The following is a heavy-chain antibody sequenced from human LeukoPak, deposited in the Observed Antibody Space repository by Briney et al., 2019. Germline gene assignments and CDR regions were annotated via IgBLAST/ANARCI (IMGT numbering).Heavy chain of an antibody. CDR1: GFTFSSYS. J-gene: IGHJ4*02. Sequence: PGGSLRLSCAASGFTFSSYSMNWVRQAPGKGLEWVSSISSSSSYIYYADSVKGRFTISRDNAKNSLYLQMNSLRAEDTAVYYCARDPDATYDFWSGYYNGLGLFDYWGQGTLVTVSS. CDR3: ARDPDATYDFWSGYYNGLGLFDY. CDR2: ISSSSSYI. V-gene: IGHV3-21*01. D-gene: IGHD3-3*01.